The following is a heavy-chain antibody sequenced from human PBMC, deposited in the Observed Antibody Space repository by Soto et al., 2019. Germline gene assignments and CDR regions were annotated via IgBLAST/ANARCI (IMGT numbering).Heavy chain of an antibody. CDR1: GGTFSSYA. CDR3: ARHAKELESFFGV. V-gene: IGHV1-69*13. J-gene: IGHJ6*02. CDR2: IIPIFGTA. D-gene: IGHD3-3*01. Sequence: SVKVSCKASGGTFSSYAISWVRQAPGQGLEWMGGIIPIFGTANYAQKFQGRVTITADESTSAAYMELSSLRSEDTAVYYCARHAKELESFFGVWGQGTTVTVSS.